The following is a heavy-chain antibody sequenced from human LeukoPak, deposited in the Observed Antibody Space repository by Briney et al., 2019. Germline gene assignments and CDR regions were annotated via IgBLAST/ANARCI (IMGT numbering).Heavy chain of an antibody. Sequence: SETLSLTCAVYGGSFSGYYWSWIRQPPGKGLEWIGEINHSGSTNYNPSLKSRVTISVDTSKNQFSLKLSSVTAADTAVYYCARQLVYYDFWSGYSQYNWFDPWGQGTLVTVSS. V-gene: IGHV4-34*01. J-gene: IGHJ5*02. CDR3: ARQLVYYDFWSGYSQYNWFDP. CDR1: GGSFSGYY. CDR2: INHSGST. D-gene: IGHD3-3*01.